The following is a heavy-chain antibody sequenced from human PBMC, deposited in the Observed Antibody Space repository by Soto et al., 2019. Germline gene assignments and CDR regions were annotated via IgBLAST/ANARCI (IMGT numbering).Heavy chain of an antibody. D-gene: IGHD2-8*01. CDR2: IKCDGSEK. V-gene: IGHV3-7*03. CDR1: GFTFSRSW. Sequence: HPGGSLRLSCAASGFTFSRSWMHWVCQAPEKGLEWVADIKCDGSEKYYVDSVKGRLTISRDNAKNSLYLQVNSLRAEDMTVSYCVRGWRGVLSPLYYYYGMDVWGQGTTVTVSS. CDR3: VRGWRGVLSPLYYYYGMDV. J-gene: IGHJ6*02.